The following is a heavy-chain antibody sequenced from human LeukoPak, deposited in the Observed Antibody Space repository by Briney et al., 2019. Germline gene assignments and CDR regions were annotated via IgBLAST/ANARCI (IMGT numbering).Heavy chain of an antibody. CDR3: ARDLDCSGGSCYSFPSY. Sequence: PGGSLRLSCAASGFTFSSYAMHWVRQAPGKGLEWVAVISYDGSNKYYADSVKGRFTISRDNSKNTLYLQMNSLRAEDTAVHYCARDLDCSGGSCYSFPSYWGQGTLVTVSS. J-gene: IGHJ4*02. V-gene: IGHV3-30-3*01. CDR2: ISYDGSNK. D-gene: IGHD2-15*01. CDR1: GFTFSSYA.